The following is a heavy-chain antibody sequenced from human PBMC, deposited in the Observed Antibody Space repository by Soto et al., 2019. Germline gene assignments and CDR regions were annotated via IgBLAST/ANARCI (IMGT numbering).Heavy chain of an antibody. Sequence: QVQLQESGPGLVKPSQTLSLTCTVSGGSISSGGYYWSWIRQHPGKGLEWIGYIYYSESTYYNPSLKSRVTISVDTSKNQFSLKLSSVTAADTAVYYCARSPNRRSGYDLGVHYFDYWGQGTLVTVSS. V-gene: IGHV4-31*03. J-gene: IGHJ4*02. CDR3: ARSPNRRSGYDLGVHYFDY. CDR2: IYYSEST. D-gene: IGHD5-12*01. CDR1: GGSISSGGYY.